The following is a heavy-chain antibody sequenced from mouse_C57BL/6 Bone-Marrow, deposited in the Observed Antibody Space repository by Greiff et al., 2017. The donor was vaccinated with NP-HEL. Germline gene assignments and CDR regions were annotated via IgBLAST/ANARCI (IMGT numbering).Heavy chain of an antibody. V-gene: IGHV1-18*01. CDR3: ARPLNYYDGSSYGWYFDV. J-gene: IGHJ1*03. CDR2: INPNNGGT. D-gene: IGHD1-1*01. CDR1: GYTFTDYN. Sequence: EVQLQQSGPELVKPGASVKIPCKASGYTFTDYNMDWVKQSHGKSLEWIGDINPNNGGTIYNQKFKGKATLTVDKSSSTAYMELRSLTSEDTAVYYCARPLNYYDGSSYGWYFDVWGTGTTVTVAS.